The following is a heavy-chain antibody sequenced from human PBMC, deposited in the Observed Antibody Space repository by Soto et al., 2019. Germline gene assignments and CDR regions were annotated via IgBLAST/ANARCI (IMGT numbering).Heavy chain of an antibody. CDR1: GVTFSNYA. Sequence: EVLLLDSGGGLVQPGVSLRLSCAASGVTFSNYAMTWVRQAPGKGPEWISTVNNRGGGTYYADSVKSRFTISTDNSKNTLDLKVSSLRAEDTAVYYCAKERLGRGIDYWGQGILVTVSS. CDR2: VNNRGGGT. V-gene: IGHV3-23*01. D-gene: IGHD3-10*01. CDR3: AKERLGRGIDY. J-gene: IGHJ4*02.